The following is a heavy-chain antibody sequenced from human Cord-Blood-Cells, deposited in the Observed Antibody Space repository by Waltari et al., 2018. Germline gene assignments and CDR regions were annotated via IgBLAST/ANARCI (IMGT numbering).Heavy chain of an antibody. Sequence: QVQLQESGPGLVKPSGTLSLTCAVSGVAISSSTWWRWVRQPPGKGLEWIGEIYHSGSTNYNPSLKSRVTISVDKSKNQFSLKLSSVTAADTAVYYCARWRRYCSSTSCSKNWYFDLWGRGTLVTVSS. CDR3: ARWRRYCSSTSCSKNWYFDL. CDR1: GVAISSSTW. D-gene: IGHD2-2*01. CDR2: IYHSGST. J-gene: IGHJ2*01. V-gene: IGHV4-4*02.